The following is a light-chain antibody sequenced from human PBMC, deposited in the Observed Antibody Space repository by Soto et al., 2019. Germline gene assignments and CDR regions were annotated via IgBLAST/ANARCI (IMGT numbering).Light chain of an antibody. CDR2: EGK. V-gene: IGLV2-14*02. CDR3: QSYDSSFVM. J-gene: IGLJ3*02. CDR1: SSDVGSYNL. Sequence: QSALTQPASVSGSPGQSITISCTGTSSDVGSYNLVSWYQQRPGSAPTIMIYEGKQRPSGVPDRFSGSTDGSSNSASLTISGLQTEDEADYYCQSYDSSFVMFGGGTKLTVL.